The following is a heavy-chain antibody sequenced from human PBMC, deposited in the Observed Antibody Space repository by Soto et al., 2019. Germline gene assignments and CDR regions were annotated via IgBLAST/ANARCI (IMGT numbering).Heavy chain of an antibody. J-gene: IGHJ4*02. Sequence: LRLSCAASGFTFSSYWMHWVRQAPGKGLVWVSRINSDGSSTSYADSVKGRFTISRDNAKNTLYLQMDSLRAEDTAVYYCVRTSLVVAAATREDYWGQGTLVTVSS. CDR2: INSDGSST. CDR1: GFTFSSYW. D-gene: IGHD2-15*01. V-gene: IGHV3-74*01. CDR3: VRTSLVVAAATREDY.